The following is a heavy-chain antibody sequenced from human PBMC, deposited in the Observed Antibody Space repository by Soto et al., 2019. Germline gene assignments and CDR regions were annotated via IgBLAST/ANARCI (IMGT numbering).Heavy chain of an antibody. Sequence: PGGSLRLSCVASGFAFRNYAMSWVRQAPGKGLEWVSAISGSGGSTYYADSVKGRFTISRDNSKNTLYLQMNSLRAEDTAVYYCAKLVYGGNSFARYYYYYGMDVWGQGTTVTVSS. CDR2: ISGSGGST. CDR1: GFAFRNYA. D-gene: IGHD4-17*01. J-gene: IGHJ6*02. V-gene: IGHV3-23*01. CDR3: AKLVYGGNSFARYYYYYGMDV.